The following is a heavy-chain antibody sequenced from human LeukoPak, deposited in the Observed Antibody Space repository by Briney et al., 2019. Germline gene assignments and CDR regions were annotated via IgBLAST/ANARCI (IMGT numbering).Heavy chain of an antibody. CDR2: ISYDGSNK. Sequence: PGGSLRLSCAASGFTFSSYSMNWVRQAPGKGLEWVAVISYDGSNKKYADSVKGRFTISRDNSKNTLYLQMNSLRAEDTAVYYCARTLIEYSVSSCYFDYWGQGTLVTVSS. D-gene: IGHD6-6*01. J-gene: IGHJ4*02. V-gene: IGHV3-30*03. CDR1: GFTFSSYS. CDR3: ARTLIEYSVSSCYFDY.